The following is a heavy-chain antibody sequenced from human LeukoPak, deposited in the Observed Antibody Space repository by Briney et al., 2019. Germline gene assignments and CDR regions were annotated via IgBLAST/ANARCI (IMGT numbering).Heavy chain of an antibody. Sequence: GGSLRLSCAASGFTFTSYWMHWVRHAPGKVLLCVPRIHRDGTTTNYAHSVKARFTISPDNAKNTLYLQMNSLRAEDTAVYYCVRDSGNWGQGTLVTVSS. V-gene: IGHV3-74*01. CDR3: VRDSGN. J-gene: IGHJ4*02. CDR1: GFTFTSYW. CDR2: IHRDGTTT.